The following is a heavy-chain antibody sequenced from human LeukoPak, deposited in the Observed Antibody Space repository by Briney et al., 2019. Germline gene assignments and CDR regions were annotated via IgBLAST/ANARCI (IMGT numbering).Heavy chain of an antibody. V-gene: IGHV3-30-3*01. CDR3: ARGSFWFGEDLPFDY. D-gene: IGHD3-10*01. Sequence: PGGSLRLSCAASGFTFSSYALHWVRQAPGKGLELVAVISYDGTIKYYADSVRGRFSISRDNSKNTLYLQMNTLISEDTAVYYCARGSFWFGEDLPFDYWGQGTLVTVSS. CDR1: GFTFSSYA. CDR2: ISYDGTIK. J-gene: IGHJ4*02.